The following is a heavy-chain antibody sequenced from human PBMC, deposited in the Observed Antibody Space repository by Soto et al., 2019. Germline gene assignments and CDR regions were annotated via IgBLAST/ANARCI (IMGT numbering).Heavy chain of an antibody. V-gene: IGHV1-2*04. CDR2: INPNSGGT. CDR1: GYTFTGYY. J-gene: IGHJ5*02. Sequence: ASVKVSCKASGYTFTGYYMHWVRQAPGQGLEWMGWINPNSGGTNYAQKFQGWVTMTRDTSISTAYMELSRLRSDDTAVYYCARDREERFLEWLLYPRGNWFDPWGQGTLVTVSS. CDR3: ARDREERFLEWLLYPRGNWFDP. D-gene: IGHD3-3*01.